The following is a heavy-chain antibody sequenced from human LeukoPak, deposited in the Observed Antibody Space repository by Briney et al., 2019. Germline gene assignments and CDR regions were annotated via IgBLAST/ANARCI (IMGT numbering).Heavy chain of an antibody. D-gene: IGHD3-22*01. CDR3: ARGASYDSSGYGY. J-gene: IGHJ4*02. Sequence: ASVKVSCKASGYTFTNYGFTWVRQAPGQGLEWMGWISVHKGNTKYAQKFQGRVTMTTDTSTSTAYMELRSLRSDDTAVYYCARGASYDSSGYGYWGQGTLVTVSS. CDR2: ISVHKGNT. CDR1: GYTFTNYG. V-gene: IGHV1-18*01.